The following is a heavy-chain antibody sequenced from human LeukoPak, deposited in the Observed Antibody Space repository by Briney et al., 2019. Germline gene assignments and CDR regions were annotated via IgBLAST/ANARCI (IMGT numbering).Heavy chain of an antibody. V-gene: IGHV1-69*04. CDR2: IIPILGIA. CDR1: GGTFSSYA. D-gene: IGHD5-18*01. CDR3: ARGYSYGYSDY. J-gene: IGHJ4*02. Sequence: ASVKVSCKASGGTFSSYAISWVRQAPGQGFEWMGRIIPILGIANYAQKFQGRVTITADKSTSTAYMELSSLRSEDTAVYYCARGYSYGYSDYWGQGTPVTVSS.